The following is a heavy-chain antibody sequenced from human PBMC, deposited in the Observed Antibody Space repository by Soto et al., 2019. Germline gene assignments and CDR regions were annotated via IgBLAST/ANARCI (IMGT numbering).Heavy chain of an antibody. J-gene: IGHJ4*02. V-gene: IGHV3-30-3*01. CDR1: GFTFSSYA. CDR2: ISYDGSNK. CDR3: ARARRAAAATGRVVYFDY. Sequence: GGSLRLSCAASGFTFSSYAMRWVRQAPGKGLEWVAVISYDGSNKYYADSVKGRFTISRDNSKNTLYLQMNSLRAEDTAVYYCARARRAAAATGRVVYFDYWGQGTLVTVSS. D-gene: IGHD6-13*01.